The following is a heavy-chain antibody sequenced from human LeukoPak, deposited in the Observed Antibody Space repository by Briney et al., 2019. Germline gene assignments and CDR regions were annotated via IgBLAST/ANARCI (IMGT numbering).Heavy chain of an antibody. V-gene: IGHV3-30*15. CDR3: ARGRYSSSKGNWFDP. CDR2: ISYDGSNK. Sequence: GGSLRLSCAASGFTFSSYAMHWVRQAPGKGLEWVAVISYDGSNKYYADSVKGRFTISRDNSKNTLYLQMSSLRDEDTAVYYCARGRYSSSKGNWFDPWGQGTLVTVSS. CDR1: GFTFSSYA. D-gene: IGHD6-6*01. J-gene: IGHJ5*02.